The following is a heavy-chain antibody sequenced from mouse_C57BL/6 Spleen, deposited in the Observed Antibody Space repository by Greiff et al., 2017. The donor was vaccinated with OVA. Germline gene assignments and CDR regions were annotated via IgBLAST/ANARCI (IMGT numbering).Heavy chain of an antibody. CDR3: AIFMVTTVYYAMDY. CDR2: IWTGGGT. V-gene: IGHV2-9-1*01. J-gene: IGHJ4*01. Sequence: VQRVESGPGLVAPSQSLSITCTVSGFSLTSYAISWVRQPPGKGLEWLGVIWTGGGTNYNSALKSRLSISKDNSKSQVFLKMNSLQTDDTARYYCAIFMVTTVYYAMDYWGQGTSVTVSS. CDR1: GFSLTSYA. D-gene: IGHD2-2*01.